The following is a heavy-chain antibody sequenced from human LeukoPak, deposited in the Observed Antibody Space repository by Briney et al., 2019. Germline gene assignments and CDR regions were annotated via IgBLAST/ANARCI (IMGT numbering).Heavy chain of an antibody. Sequence: PGGSLRLSCAASGFTFSSYAMSWVRQAPGKGLEWVSAISGSGGSTYYADPVKGRFTISRDTSKNTLYLQMNSLRAEDTAVYYCAKDLGGENSLYYFDYWGQGTLVTVSS. D-gene: IGHD2-15*01. CDR1: GFTFSSYA. J-gene: IGHJ4*02. V-gene: IGHV3-23*01. CDR3: AKDLGGENSLYYFDY. CDR2: ISGSGGST.